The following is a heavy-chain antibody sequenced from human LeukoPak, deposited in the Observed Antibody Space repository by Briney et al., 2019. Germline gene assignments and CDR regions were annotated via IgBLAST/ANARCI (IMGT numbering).Heavy chain of an antibody. CDR3: AREPPPAYCGGDCYSRAFDI. D-gene: IGHD2-21*02. J-gene: IGHJ3*02. Sequence: SVKVSCKASGGTFSSYAISWVRQAPGQGLEWMGGIIPIFGTANYAQKFQGRVTITADESTSTAYMELSSLRSEDTAVYYCAREPPPAYCGGDCYSRAFDIWGQGTMVTVSS. CDR1: GGTFSSYA. CDR2: IIPIFGTA. V-gene: IGHV1-69*13.